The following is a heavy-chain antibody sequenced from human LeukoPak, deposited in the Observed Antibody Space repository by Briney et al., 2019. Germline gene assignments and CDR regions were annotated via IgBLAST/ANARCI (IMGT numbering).Heavy chain of an antibody. CDR1: GGSISSYY. J-gene: IGHJ4*02. Sequence: SSETLSLTCTVSGGSISSYYWSWVRQAPGKGLEWVSGIHGSSGSTYYADSVKGRSTISRDNSKNTLYLQMNSLRAEDTAVYYRARGYDFWSGYSFDYWGQGTLVTVSS. V-gene: IGHV3-23*01. D-gene: IGHD3-3*01. CDR3: ARGYDFWSGYSFDY. CDR2: IHGSSGST.